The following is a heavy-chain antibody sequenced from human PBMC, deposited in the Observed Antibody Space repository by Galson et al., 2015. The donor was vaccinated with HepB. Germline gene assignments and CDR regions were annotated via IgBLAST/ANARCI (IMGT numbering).Heavy chain of an antibody. CDR3: ARCRLGGSSTSCPFDY. CDR2: ISAYNGNT. V-gene: IGHV1-18*01. D-gene: IGHD2-2*01. CDR1: GYTFTSYG. Sequence: SVKVSCKASGYTFTSYGISWVRQAPGQGLEWMGWISAYNGNTNYAQKLQGRVTMTTDTSTSTAYMELRSLRSDDTAVYYCARCRLGGSSTSCPFDYWGQGTLVTVSS. J-gene: IGHJ4*02.